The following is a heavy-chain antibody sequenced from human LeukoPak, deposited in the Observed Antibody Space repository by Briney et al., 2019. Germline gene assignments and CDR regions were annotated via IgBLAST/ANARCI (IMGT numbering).Heavy chain of an antibody. CDR2: IYHSGST. CDR3: VRRGTTIGRYYFDY. D-gene: IGHD5-12*01. Sequence: SETLSLTCTVSGGSISSSSYYWGWIRQPPGKGLEWIGSIYHSGSTYYNPSLKSRVTISLDTSKNQFSLKLSSVTAADTAVYYCVRRGTTIGRYYFDYWGQGTLVTVSS. CDR1: GGSISSSSYY. V-gene: IGHV4-39*07. J-gene: IGHJ4*02.